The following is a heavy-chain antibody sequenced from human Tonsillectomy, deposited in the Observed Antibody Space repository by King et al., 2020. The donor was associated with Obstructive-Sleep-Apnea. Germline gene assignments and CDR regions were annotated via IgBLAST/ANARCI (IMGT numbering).Heavy chain of an antibody. D-gene: IGHD3-9*01. V-gene: IGHV1-69*17. CDR2: IIPIFGIA. J-gene: IGHJ6*02. Sequence: VQLVESGAEVKKPGSSVKVSCKASGGTFSSYAISWVRQAPGQGLEWMGGIIPIFGIANYAQKYQGRVTITADKSTSTAYMELSSLRSEDTAVYYCAGGHQYYYILAGYHHYYCGMDVWGQGTTVTVSS. CDR1: GGTFSSYA. CDR3: AGGHQYYYILAGYHHYYCGMDV.